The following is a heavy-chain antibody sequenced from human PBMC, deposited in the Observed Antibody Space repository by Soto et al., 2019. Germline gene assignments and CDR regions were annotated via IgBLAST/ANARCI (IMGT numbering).Heavy chain of an antibody. J-gene: IGHJ4*02. CDR3: AKGMIWSGDSSGYLVWYFDY. V-gene: IGHV3-30*18. D-gene: IGHD3-22*01. CDR2: VSYDGSNK. CDR1: GFTFSSYG. Sequence: GGSLRLSCAASGFTFSSYGMRWVRQAPGKGLEWVAVVSYDGSNKYYADSVKGRFTISRDNSKNTLYLQMNSLRAEDTAVYYCAKGMIWSGDSSGYLVWYFDYWGQGTLVTTSS.